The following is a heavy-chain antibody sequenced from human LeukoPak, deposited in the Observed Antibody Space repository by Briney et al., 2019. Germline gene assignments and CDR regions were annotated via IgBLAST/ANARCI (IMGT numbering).Heavy chain of an antibody. CDR3: ARGRSNVVVPAAIWDYYYYYGMDV. CDR2: MNPNSGNT. Sequence: ASVKVSCKASGYTFTSYGINWVRQATGQGLEWVGWMNPNSGNTGYAQKFQGRVTMTRNTSISTAYMELSSLRSEDTAVYYYARGRSNVVVPAAIWDYYYYYGMDVWGQGTTVTVSS. V-gene: IGHV1-8*02. D-gene: IGHD2-2*02. CDR1: GYTFTSYG. J-gene: IGHJ6*02.